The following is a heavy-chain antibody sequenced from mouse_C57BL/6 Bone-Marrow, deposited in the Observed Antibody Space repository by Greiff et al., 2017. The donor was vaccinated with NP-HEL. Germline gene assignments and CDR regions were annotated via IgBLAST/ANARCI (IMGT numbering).Heavy chain of an antibody. V-gene: IGHV5-6*01. CDR1: GFTFSSYG. Sequence: EVQLVESGGDLVKPGGSLKLSCAASGFTFSSYGMSWVRQTPDKRLEWVATISSGGSYTYYPDSVKGRFTISRDNAKNTLYLQMSSLKSEDTAMYYCERHRATVVAPWFDVGGTGTTITVSS. D-gene: IGHD1-1*01. CDR3: ERHRATVVAPWFDV. CDR2: ISSGGSYT. J-gene: IGHJ1*03.